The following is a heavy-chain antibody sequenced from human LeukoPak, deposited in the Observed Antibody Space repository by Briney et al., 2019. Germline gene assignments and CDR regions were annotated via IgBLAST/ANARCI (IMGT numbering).Heavy chain of an antibody. Sequence: PGGSLRLSCAASGFTVSSNYMSWVRQAPGKGLEWVSVIYSGGSTYYAGSVKGRFTISRHNSKNTLYLQMNSLRAEDTAVYYCAREGYYGSGSYDYWGQGTLVTVSS. D-gene: IGHD3-10*01. J-gene: IGHJ4*02. CDR2: IYSGGST. CDR3: AREGYYGSGSYDY. V-gene: IGHV3-53*04. CDR1: GFTVSSNY.